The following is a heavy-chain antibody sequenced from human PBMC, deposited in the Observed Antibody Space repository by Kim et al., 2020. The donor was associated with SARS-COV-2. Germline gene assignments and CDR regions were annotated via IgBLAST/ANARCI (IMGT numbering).Heavy chain of an antibody. Sequence: GESLKISCKGSGYSFTSYWIGWVRQMPGKGLEWMGIIYPGDSDTRYSPSFQGQVTISADKSISTAYLQWSSLKASDTAMYYCARHNSGSYIPSLYYYYYGMDVWGQGTTVTVSS. CDR2: IYPGDSDT. D-gene: IGHD1-26*01. J-gene: IGHJ6*02. CDR1: GYSFTSYW. CDR3: ARHNSGSYIPSLYYYYYGMDV. V-gene: IGHV5-51*01.